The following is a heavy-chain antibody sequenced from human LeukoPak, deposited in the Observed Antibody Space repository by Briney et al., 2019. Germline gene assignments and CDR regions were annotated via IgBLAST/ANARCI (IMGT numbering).Heavy chain of an antibody. CDR3: AKDRPRRDSSGYYPIFDY. CDR1: GGSISSYY. CDR2: ISDIGSI. D-gene: IGHD3-22*01. J-gene: IGHJ4*02. Sequence: PSETLSLTCTVSGGSISSYYWSWIRQPPGKGLEWIAYISDIGSINYNPSLKSRVTISVDTSKNQFSLKLSSVTAADTAVYYCAKDRPRRDSSGYYPIFDYWGQGTLVTVSS. V-gene: IGHV4-59*12.